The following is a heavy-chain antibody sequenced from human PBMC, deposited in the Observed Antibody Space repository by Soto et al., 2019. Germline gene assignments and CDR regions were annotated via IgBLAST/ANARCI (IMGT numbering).Heavy chain of an antibody. Sequence: SGPTRVNPTQTLTLTCTVSGFSGSTSGMLVSWIRQAPGKALEWLARIDWDDDKFYSTSLKTRLTISKDTSKNQVVLTMTNMDPVDTATYYCARSPPPPYYYDSSGYYHWYFDLWGRGTLVTVSS. CDR3: ARSPPPPYYYDSSGYYHWYFDL. J-gene: IGHJ2*01. D-gene: IGHD3-22*01. V-gene: IGHV2-70*04. CDR2: IDWDDDK. CDR1: GFSGSTSGML.